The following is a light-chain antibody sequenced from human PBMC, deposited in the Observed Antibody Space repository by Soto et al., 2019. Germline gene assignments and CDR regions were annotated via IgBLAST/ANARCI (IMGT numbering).Light chain of an antibody. V-gene: IGKV3-20*01. CDR2: GAS. J-gene: IGKJ1*01. Sequence: EIVLTQSPGTLSLSPGERATLSCRASQTINSSYLAWYQQKPGQAPGLLIYGASNRATGTPDRFSGSGSGTDFTLTISRLEPEDFAVYYCQQYGSSPWTFGQGTKVDIK. CDR3: QQYGSSPWT. CDR1: QTINSSY.